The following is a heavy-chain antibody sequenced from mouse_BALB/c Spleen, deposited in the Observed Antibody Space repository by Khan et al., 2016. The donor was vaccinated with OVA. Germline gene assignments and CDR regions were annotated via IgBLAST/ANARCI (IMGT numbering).Heavy chain of an antibody. CDR3: LRGHYGDPFPY. D-gene: IGHD2-13*01. CDR2: ISDGGSYT. CDR1: GFTFSDYY. V-gene: IGHV5-4*02. J-gene: IGHJ3*01. Sequence: EVELVESGGGLVKPGGSLKLSCAATGFTFSDYYMYWVRQIPEKRLEWVATISDGGSYTYYTDSVKGRFTISRDDAKNNLYLQMNSLKSEDTAIYYCLRGHYGDPFPYWGQGTLVTVSA.